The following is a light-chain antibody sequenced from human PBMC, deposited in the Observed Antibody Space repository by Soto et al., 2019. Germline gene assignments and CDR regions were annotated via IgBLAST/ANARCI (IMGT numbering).Light chain of an antibody. CDR3: SSFTTSSTFV. CDR2: DVS. Sequence: SALAQPASVSGSRGQSITISCTGTSSDTGRYDYVSWFQQHPGKVPKLIIYDVSNWPSGVSDRFSGSKSGNTASLTISGLHPEDEADYYCSSFTTSSTFVFGTGTKSPS. J-gene: IGLJ1*01. V-gene: IGLV2-14*03. CDR1: SSDTGRYDY.